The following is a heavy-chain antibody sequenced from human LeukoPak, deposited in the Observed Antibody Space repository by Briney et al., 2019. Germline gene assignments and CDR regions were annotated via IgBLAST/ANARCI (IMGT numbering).Heavy chain of an antibody. Sequence: ASVKVSCKASGYTFTSYDINWVRQATGQGLEWMGWMNPNSGNTGYAQKFQGRVTMTRNTSISTAYMELSRLRSDDTAVYYCARDLTIFGVVIPSWFDPWGQGTLVTVSS. J-gene: IGHJ5*02. D-gene: IGHD3-3*01. CDR1: GYTFTSYD. CDR3: ARDLTIFGVVIPSWFDP. V-gene: IGHV1-8*01. CDR2: MNPNSGNT.